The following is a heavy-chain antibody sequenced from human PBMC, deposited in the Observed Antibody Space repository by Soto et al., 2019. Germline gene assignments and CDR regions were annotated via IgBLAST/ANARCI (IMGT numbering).Heavy chain of an antibody. D-gene: IGHD3-22*01. CDR1: GFTFGDSA. V-gene: IGHV3-49*03. CDR2: IRSKAYGETI. J-gene: IGHJ4*02. CDR3: TRVQYYQDTSGYLSYFDY. Sequence: PGGSLRLSCTASGFTFGDSAMSWFRQAPGQGLEWLSFIRSKAYGETIDYAASVKGRFTISRDDSKSIAYLQMNSLKIEDTAVYYCTRVQYYQDTSGYLSYFDYWGQGILVTVSS.